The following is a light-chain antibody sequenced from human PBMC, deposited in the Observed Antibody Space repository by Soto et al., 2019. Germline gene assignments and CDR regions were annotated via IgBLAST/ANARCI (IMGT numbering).Light chain of an antibody. CDR3: QQYDYLPFT. CDR1: QDISSY. J-gene: IGKJ3*01. V-gene: IGKV1-33*01. Sequence: DIQMTQSPSSLSASVGDRVTITCQASQDISSYLNWYQQKPGKAPKLLIYTASSLQSGVPSRFSGSGSGTDFNFSISSLQPEDIATYYCQQYDYLPFTFGPGTKVDIK. CDR2: TAS.